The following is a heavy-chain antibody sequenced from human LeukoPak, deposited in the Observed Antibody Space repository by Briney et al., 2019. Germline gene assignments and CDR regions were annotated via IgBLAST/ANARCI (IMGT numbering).Heavy chain of an antibody. Sequence: ASVKVSCKASGYTFTSYDINWVRQATGQGLEWMGWMNPNSSNTGYAQKFQGRVTITTDESTSTAYMELSSLRSEDTAVYYCAREGTLWHSSSSYRFDPWGQGTLVTVSS. CDR3: AREGTLWHSSSSYRFDP. CDR1: GYTFTSYD. V-gene: IGHV1-8*01. D-gene: IGHD6-6*01. J-gene: IGHJ5*02. CDR2: MNPNSSNT.